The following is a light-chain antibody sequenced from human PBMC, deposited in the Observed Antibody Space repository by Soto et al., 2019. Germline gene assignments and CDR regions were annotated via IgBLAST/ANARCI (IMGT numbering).Light chain of an antibody. Sequence: EIVLTQSPGTLSLSPGERATLSCRASQSVSSSYLAWYQQKPGQAPRLLIYRTSNRATGIPDRFSGSGSGTDFTLTISRLEPEDFAVYYCQQYGRSPPKTFGQGTKVDI. CDR3: QQYGRSPPKT. V-gene: IGKV3-20*01. CDR2: RTS. J-gene: IGKJ1*01. CDR1: QSVSSSY.